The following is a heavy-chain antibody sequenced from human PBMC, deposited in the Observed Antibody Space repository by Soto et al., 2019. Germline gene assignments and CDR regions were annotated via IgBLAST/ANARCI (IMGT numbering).Heavy chain of an antibody. CDR2: ISVYNGNT. CDR3: ARGFLSVLPYYHYGLDV. D-gene: IGHD2-15*01. J-gene: IGHJ6*02. Sequence: QVQLVQSGVEVKNPGASVRVSCKASAYPFTSYGISWVRQAPGQGLEWMGWISVYNGNTNYAREFQGRVTLTTDTSTSTAYMELRSLRSDDTAVYYCARGFLSVLPYYHYGLDVWGQGTTVIVSS. V-gene: IGHV1-18*01. CDR1: AYPFTSYG.